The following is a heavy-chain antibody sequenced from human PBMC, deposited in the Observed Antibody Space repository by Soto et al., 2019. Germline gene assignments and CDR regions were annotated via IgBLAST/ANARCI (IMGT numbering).Heavy chain of an antibody. CDR2: INHSGST. CDR3: ARGRVVPAAPDAFDI. V-gene: IGHV4-34*01. CDR1: GGSFSGYY. D-gene: IGHD2-2*01. J-gene: IGHJ3*02. Sequence: QVQLQQWGAGLLKPSETLSLTCAVYGGSFSGYYWSWIRQPPGKGLEWIGEINHSGSTNYNPSLKSRDTISVDTSKNQFSLKLSSVTAADTAVYYCARGRVVPAAPDAFDIWGQGTMVTVSS.